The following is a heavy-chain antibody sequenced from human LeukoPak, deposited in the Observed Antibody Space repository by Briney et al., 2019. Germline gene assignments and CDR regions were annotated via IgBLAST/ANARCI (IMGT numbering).Heavy chain of an antibody. D-gene: IGHD3-10*02. J-gene: IGHJ4*02. Sequence: GGSLRLSCTASGFTFGDYAMSWFRQAPGKGLEWVGFIRSKAYGGTTEDAASVKGRFTISRDDSKSIAYLQMNSLKTEDTAVYYCTRDRRAPNVVRFDYWGQGTLVTVSS. V-gene: IGHV3-49*03. CDR1: GFTFGDYA. CDR3: TRDRRAPNVVRFDY. CDR2: IRSKAYGGTT.